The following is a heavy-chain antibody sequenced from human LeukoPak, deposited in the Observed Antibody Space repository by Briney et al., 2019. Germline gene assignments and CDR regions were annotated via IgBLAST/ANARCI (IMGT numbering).Heavy chain of an antibody. CDR1: GFTFSSYA. D-gene: IGHD1-26*01. J-gene: IGHJ4*02. CDR3: ARSAVGTSCCTAVDY. Sequence: GGSLRLSCAASGFTFSSYAMSWVRQAPGKGLEWVSAISGSGGSTYYADSVKGRFTISRDNSKNTLYLQMNSLRAEDTAEYYCARSAVGTSCCTAVDYWGQGTQVTVSS. CDR2: ISGSGGST. V-gene: IGHV3-23*01.